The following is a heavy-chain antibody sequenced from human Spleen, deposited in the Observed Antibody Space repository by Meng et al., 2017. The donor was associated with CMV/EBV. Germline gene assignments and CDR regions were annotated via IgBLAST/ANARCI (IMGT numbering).Heavy chain of an antibody. CDR1: GGSISSSSYY. J-gene: IGHJ4*02. CDR2: IYYSGST. D-gene: IGHD3-3*01. V-gene: IGHV4-39*01. Sequence: VSGGSISSSSYYWGWIRQPPGKGLEWIGSIYYSGSTYYNPSLKSRVTISVDTSKNQFSLKLSSVTAADTAVYYCASSVTIFGVVNLYWGQGTLVTVSS. CDR3: ASSVTIFGVVNLY.